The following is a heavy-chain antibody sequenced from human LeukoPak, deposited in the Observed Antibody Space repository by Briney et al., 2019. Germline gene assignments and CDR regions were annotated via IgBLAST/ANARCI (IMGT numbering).Heavy chain of an antibody. Sequence: PSETLSLTCTVPGGSISSYYWSWIRQPPGKGREWIGYIYYSGTTNYNPYLKSRITISVDTSKNQFSLKLSSVTAADTAVYYCARGLHWGTSSDAIWYLVPTYNWFDPWGQGTLVTVSS. CDR3: ARGLHWGTSSDAIWYLVPTYNWFDP. CDR2: IYYSGTT. J-gene: IGHJ5*02. CDR1: GGSISSYY. D-gene: IGHD2-2*01. V-gene: IGHV4-59*01.